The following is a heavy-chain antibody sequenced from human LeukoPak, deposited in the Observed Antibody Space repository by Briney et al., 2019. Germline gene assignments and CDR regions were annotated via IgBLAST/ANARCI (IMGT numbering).Heavy chain of an antibody. CDR1: GFTFSSYT. V-gene: IGHV3-21*01. J-gene: IGHJ4*02. D-gene: IGHD6-13*01. Sequence: GGSLRLSCAASGFTFSSYTMSWVRQAPGKGLEWVSSISSSSSYIYYADSVKGRFTISRDNAKNSLYLQMNSLRAEDTAVYYCASEQQLVNFDYWGQGTLVTVSS. CDR2: ISSSSSYI. CDR3: ASEQQLVNFDY.